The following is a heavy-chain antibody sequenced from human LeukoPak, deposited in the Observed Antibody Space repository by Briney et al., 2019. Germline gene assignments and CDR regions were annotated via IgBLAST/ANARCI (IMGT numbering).Heavy chain of an antibody. V-gene: IGHV1-18*01. CDR3: ARAGDYVWGSYRPDY. CDR1: GYTFTSYG. D-gene: IGHD3-16*02. CDR2: INAYNGNT. J-gene: IGHJ4*02. Sequence: GASVKVSCKASGYTFTSYGISWVRQAPGQGLEWMGWINAYNGNTNYAQKLQGRVTMTTDTSTSTAYMELRSLRSDDTAVYYCARAGDYVWGSYRPDYWGQGTLVTVSS.